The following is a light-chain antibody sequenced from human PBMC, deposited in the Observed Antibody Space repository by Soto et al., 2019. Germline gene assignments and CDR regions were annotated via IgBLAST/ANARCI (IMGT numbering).Light chain of an antibody. CDR3: SSYKTSGTV. V-gene: IGLV2-14*03. Sequence: QSALTQPASVSGSPGQSITISCTGTSSDLGGYNYVSWYQQHPGKAPKLMIYDVTNRPSGVSNRFSGSKSGNTASLTISGLQTEDEADYYCSSYKTSGTVFGGGTKLTVL. J-gene: IGLJ3*02. CDR1: SSDLGGYNY. CDR2: DVT.